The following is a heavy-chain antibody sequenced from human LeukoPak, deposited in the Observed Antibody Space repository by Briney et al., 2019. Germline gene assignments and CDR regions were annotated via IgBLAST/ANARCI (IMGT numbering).Heavy chain of an antibody. CDR1: GGSISSGDYY. D-gene: IGHD3-22*01. CDR2: IYYSGST. V-gene: IGHV4-30-4*08. Sequence: PSQTLSLTCTVSGGSISSGDYYWSWIRQPPGKGLEWIGYIYYSGSTYYNPSLKSRVTISVDTSKNQFSLKLSSVTAADTAVYYCARGETDSSGAGYYFDYWGQGTLVTVSS. CDR3: ARGETDSSGAGYYFDY. J-gene: IGHJ4*02.